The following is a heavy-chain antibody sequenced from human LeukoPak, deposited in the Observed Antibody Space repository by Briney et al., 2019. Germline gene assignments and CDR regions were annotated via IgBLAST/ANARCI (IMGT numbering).Heavy chain of an antibody. CDR1: GNTLTEFS. CDR2: FDPEDGTT. D-gene: IGHD3/OR15-3a*01. J-gene: IGHJ4*02. CDR3: ATAGDYVDRVMIWDF. V-gene: IGHV1-24*01. Sequence: ASVKVSCKLSGNTLTEFSMHWVRQAPGKGLEWMGGFDPEDGTTIYAQKFQGRVTMTEDTSTDTAYMELSSLRSEDTAVYYCATAGDYVDRVMIWDFWGQGTLVTVSS.